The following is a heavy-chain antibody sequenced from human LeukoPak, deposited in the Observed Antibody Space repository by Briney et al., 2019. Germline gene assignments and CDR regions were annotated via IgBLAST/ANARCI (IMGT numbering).Heavy chain of an antibody. CDR3: AELGITMIGGV. D-gene: IGHD3-10*02. Sequence: GGSLRLSCAASGFTFSSYEMNWVRQAPGQGLEWVSYISSSGSTIYYADSVKGRFTISRDNAKNSLYLQMNSLRAEDTAVYYCAELGITMIGGVWGKGTAVTISS. V-gene: IGHV3-48*03. CDR2: ISSSGSTI. CDR1: GFTFSSYE. J-gene: IGHJ6*04.